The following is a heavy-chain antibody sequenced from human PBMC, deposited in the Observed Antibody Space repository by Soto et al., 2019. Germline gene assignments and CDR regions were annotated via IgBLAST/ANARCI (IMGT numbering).Heavy chain of an antibody. CDR3: ARGGGTILAPLP. CDR2: LNPNSGAT. D-gene: IGHD3-3*01. V-gene: IGHV1-2*02. Sequence: QVQLVQSGAEVKKPGASVKVSCKASGYTFTGYFMHWVRQAPGQGLEWMGWLNPNSGATKYAQKFQGRVTLSRDTSSRTAYMELTGLRSDDTAVYYCARGGGTILAPLPWGQGTQVTVSS. CDR1: GYTFTGYF. J-gene: IGHJ5*02.